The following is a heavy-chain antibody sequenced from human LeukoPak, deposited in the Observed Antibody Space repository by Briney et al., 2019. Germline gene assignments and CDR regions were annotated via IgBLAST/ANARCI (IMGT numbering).Heavy chain of an antibody. Sequence: ASVKVSCKASGYTFRNYGITWVRQAPGQGLEWMGWIGTYNGNTDYAQKFQGRVIMTADTSTTTAHMELRSLRSDDTAVYYCARGRLKGVPFTKVAGALDYWGQGTRVTVSS. CDR1: GYTFRNYG. J-gene: IGHJ4*02. CDR3: ARGRLKGVPFTKVAGALDY. V-gene: IGHV1-18*01. D-gene: IGHD6-19*01. CDR2: IGTYNGNT.